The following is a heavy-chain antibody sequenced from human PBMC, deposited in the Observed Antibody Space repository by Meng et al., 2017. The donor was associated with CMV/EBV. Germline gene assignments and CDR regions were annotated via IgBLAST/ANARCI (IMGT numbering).Heavy chain of an antibody. Sequence: QVQLQQACPGLVTPSQPLSLTCTVSCGSISSCDYYWSWLRQPPGKGLDWIGYIYYSGSTYYNPSLKSRVTISVDTSKNQFSLKLSSVTAADTAVYYCARVGRTSCYDYWGQGTLVTVSS. CDR1: CGSISSCDYY. CDR3: ARVGRTSCYDY. J-gene: IGHJ4*02. V-gene: IGHV4-30-4*08. D-gene: IGHD2-2*01. CDR2: IYYSGST.